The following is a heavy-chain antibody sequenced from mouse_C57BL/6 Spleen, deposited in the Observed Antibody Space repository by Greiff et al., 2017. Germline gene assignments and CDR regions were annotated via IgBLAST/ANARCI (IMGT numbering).Heavy chain of an antibody. CDR3: TRSGYYGSSPYYFDY. Sequence: VQLQQSGAELVRPGASVTLSCKASGYTFTDYEMHWVKQTPVHGLEWIGAIDPETGGTAYNQKFKGKAILTADKSSSTAYMELRSLTSEDSAVYYCTRSGYYGSSPYYFDYWGQGTTLTVAS. D-gene: IGHD1-1*01. CDR2: IDPETGGT. V-gene: IGHV1-15*01. J-gene: IGHJ2*01. CDR1: GYTFTDYE.